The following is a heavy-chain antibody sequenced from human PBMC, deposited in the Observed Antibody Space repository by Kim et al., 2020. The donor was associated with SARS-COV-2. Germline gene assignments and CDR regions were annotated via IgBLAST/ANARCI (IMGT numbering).Heavy chain of an antibody. V-gene: IGHV1-3*01. CDR1: GYTFTDYA. CDR2: IDADNGNT. Sequence: ASVKVSCKASGYTFTDYAFHWVRQAPGQGLEWMGWIDADNGNTKYSQKFQGRVTITRDTSATTAYMELSSLRSEDTAVYYCAGNEDYWGQGTLVTISS. CDR3: AGNEDY. J-gene: IGHJ4*02.